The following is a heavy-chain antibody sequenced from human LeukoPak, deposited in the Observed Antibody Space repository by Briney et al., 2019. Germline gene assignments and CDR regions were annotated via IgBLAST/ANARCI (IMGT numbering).Heavy chain of an antibody. J-gene: IGHJ4*02. D-gene: IGHD6-19*01. V-gene: IGHV3-74*01. CDR3: ARELSSGWSLDY. Sequence: AGGSLRLSCAASGFTFSNFAVSWVRQAPGKGLVWVSHIDGAGSSTSYADSVKGRFTISRDNAKNTLYLQMNSLRAEDTAVYYCARELSSGWSLDYWGQGTLVTVSS. CDR2: IDGAGSST. CDR1: GFTFSNFA.